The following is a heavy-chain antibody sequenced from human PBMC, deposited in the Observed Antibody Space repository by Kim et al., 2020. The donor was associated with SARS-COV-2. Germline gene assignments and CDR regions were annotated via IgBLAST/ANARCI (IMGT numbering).Heavy chain of an antibody. CDR3: ARGYAFDI. J-gene: IGHJ3*02. CDR1: GDSVSSNSIA. V-gene: IGHV6-1*01. CDR2: TYYRSKWYN. Sequence: SQTLSLTCAISGDSVSSNSIAWNWIRQSPSRGREWLGRTYYRSKWYNDYSPSVKGRITISPDTSKNHFSLQLNSVSPEDTAVYYCARGYAFDIWGPGTLVTVSS.